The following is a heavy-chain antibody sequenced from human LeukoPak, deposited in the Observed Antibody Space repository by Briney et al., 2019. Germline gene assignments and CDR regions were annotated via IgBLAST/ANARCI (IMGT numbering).Heavy chain of an antibody. CDR1: GFTFSSYA. CDR3: AKDLYYGSGDRGPFDY. V-gene: IGHV3-23*01. J-gene: IGHJ4*02. Sequence: PGGSLRLSCAASGFTFSSYAMSWVRQAPGKGLEWVSAISGSGGSTYYADSVKGRFTISRDNSKNTLYLQMNSLRAEDTAVYYCAKDLYYGSGDRGPFDYWGQGTLVTVSS. CDR2: ISGSGGST. D-gene: IGHD3-10*01.